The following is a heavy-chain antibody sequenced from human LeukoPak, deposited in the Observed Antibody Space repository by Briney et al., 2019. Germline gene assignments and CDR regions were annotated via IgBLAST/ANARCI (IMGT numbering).Heavy chain of an antibody. D-gene: IGHD1-7*01. CDR3: ARDPTGTGLLEY. J-gene: IGHJ4*02. V-gene: IGHV1-3*02. CDR2: SNGGNGNT. Sequence: GASVKISCKASGYTFTSYPIHWVRQAPGQRLEWMGWSNGGNGNTKYSQEFQDRVTITRDTSASKAYMELSSLRSEDMAVYYCARDPTGTGLLEYWGQGTLVTVSS. CDR1: GYTFTSYP.